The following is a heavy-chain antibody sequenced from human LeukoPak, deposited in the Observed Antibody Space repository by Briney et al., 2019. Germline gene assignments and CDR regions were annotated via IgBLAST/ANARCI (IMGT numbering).Heavy chain of an antibody. J-gene: IGHJ4*02. CDR1: GFTFNRYA. V-gene: IGHV3-23*01. CDR2: ISGSAGST. D-gene: IGHD3-3*01. CDR3: AREYYDFWSGEGY. Sequence: GGSLRLSCVASGFTFNRYAMSWDRQAPGKGLECVSTISGSAGSTSYADSVKGRFTISRDQSKNTLFLQMNSLRVEDTAVYYCAREYYDFWSGEGYWGQGTLVTVSS.